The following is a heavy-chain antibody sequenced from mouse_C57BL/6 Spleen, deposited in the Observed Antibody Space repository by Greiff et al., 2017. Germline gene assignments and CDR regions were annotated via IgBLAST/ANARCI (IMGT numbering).Heavy chain of an antibody. D-gene: IGHD1-1*01. V-gene: IGHV1-26*01. CDR3: ARFYYYGSSYGWFAY. J-gene: IGHJ3*01. Sequence: EVQLQQSGPELVKPGASVKISCKASGYTFTDYYMNWVKQSHGKSLEWIGDINPNNGGTSYNQKFKGKATLTVDKSSSTAYMELRSLTSEDSAVYYCARFYYYGSSYGWFAYWGQGTLVTVSA. CDR1: GYTFTDYY. CDR2: INPNNGGT.